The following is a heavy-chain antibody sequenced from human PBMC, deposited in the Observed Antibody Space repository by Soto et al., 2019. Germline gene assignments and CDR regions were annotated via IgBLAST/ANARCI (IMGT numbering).Heavy chain of an antibody. D-gene: IGHD3-10*01. Sequence: QVQLEQSAPEVKKPGASVKVSCKASGYTFTTYGISWVRQAPGQGLEWMGWINTHNGNTNYAQNFPGRVIMTADTSTSTAYMELRSLRSDDTAVYYCTREGSAPYYYYGMDAWGQGTTVTVSS. V-gene: IGHV1-18*01. CDR3: TREGSAPYYYYGMDA. J-gene: IGHJ6*02. CDR1: GYTFTTYG. CDR2: INTHNGNT.